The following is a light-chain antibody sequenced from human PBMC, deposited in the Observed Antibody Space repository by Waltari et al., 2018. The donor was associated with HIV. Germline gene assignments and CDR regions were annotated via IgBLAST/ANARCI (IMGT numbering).Light chain of an antibody. CDR1: SSNIGARFD. CDR2: GNN. CDR3: QSYDSSLSGSV. J-gene: IGLJ2*01. V-gene: IGLV1-40*01. Sequence: SVLTQPPSVSGAPGQRVTISCTGSSSNIGARFDVHWYQQLPGTAPKLLIYGNNNRPPGVPGRISGAKSGTSASLAITGLQAEDEADYYCQSYDSSLSGSVFGGGTKLTVL.